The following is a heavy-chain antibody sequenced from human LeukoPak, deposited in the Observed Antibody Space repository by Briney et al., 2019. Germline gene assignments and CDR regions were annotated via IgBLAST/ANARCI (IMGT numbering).Heavy chain of an antibody. D-gene: IGHD3-3*01. Sequence: ASVKVSCKASGYTFTSYGISWVRQAPGQGLEWMGWISAYNGNTNYAQKLQGRVTMTTDTSTSTAYMELRSLRSDDTAVYYCARVPYYDFWSASNDAFDIWGQGTMATVSS. CDR3: ARVPYYDFWSASNDAFDI. CDR2: ISAYNGNT. J-gene: IGHJ3*02. CDR1: GYTFTSYG. V-gene: IGHV1-18*01.